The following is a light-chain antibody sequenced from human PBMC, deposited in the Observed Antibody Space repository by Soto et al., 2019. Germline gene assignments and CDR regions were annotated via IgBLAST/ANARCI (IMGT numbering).Light chain of an antibody. J-gene: IGKJ5*01. CDR3: QQANSFSIT. V-gene: IGKV1D-12*01. Sequence: DIHMTQSPSSISASVGDRVTITCRASQGITNRLAWYQQKPGQAPTLLIYEASNLQSGVPSRISGSGSGTDFTLTISSLQPEDFANYYCQQANSFSITFGQGTRLEIK. CDR1: QGITNR. CDR2: EAS.